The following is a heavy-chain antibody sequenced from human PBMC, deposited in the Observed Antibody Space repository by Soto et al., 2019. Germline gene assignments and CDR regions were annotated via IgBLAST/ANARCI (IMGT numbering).Heavy chain of an antibody. J-gene: IGHJ6*02. Sequence: PGGSLRLSCAASGFTFRSYAVHWVRQAPGKGLEWVAVISYDGSNKYYADSVKGRFTISRDNSKNTLYLQMNSLRAEDTAVYYCARAYDFWSEREGMDVWGQGTTVTVSS. CDR3: ARAYDFWSEREGMDV. V-gene: IGHV3-30-3*01. CDR2: ISYDGSNK. D-gene: IGHD3-3*01. CDR1: GFTFRSYA.